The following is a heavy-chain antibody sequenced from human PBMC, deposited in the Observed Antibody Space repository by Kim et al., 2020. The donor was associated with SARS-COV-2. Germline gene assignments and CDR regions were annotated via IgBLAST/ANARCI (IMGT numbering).Heavy chain of an antibody. Sequence: NRPLESRVTISGDTAKNQCSLKMSSVTAADTAVYYCARDGKSSGWYLFDYWGQGTLVTVSS. J-gene: IGHJ4*02. V-gene: IGHV4-39*07. D-gene: IGHD6-19*01. CDR3: ARDGKSSGWYLFDY.